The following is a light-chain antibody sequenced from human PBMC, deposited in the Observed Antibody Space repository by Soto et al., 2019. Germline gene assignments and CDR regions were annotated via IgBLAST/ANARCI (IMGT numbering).Light chain of an antibody. CDR1: SSDVGSYNL. V-gene: IGLV2-23*02. CDR3: CSYAGSSTSV. J-gene: IGLJ3*02. CDR2: EVS. Sequence: QSALTQPASVSGSPGQSITISCTGTSSDVGSYNLVSWYQQHPGKAPKLMIYEVSKRPSGVSNRFSGSKSGNAASLTICGLQAEDEADYCCCSYAGSSTSVFGGGTKLTVL.